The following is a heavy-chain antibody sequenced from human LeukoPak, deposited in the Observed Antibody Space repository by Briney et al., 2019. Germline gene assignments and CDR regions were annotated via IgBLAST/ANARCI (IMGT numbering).Heavy chain of an antibody. CDR2: ISAYNGNT. J-gene: IGHJ4*02. D-gene: IGHD1-1*01. CDR1: GYTFISYG. V-gene: IGHV1-18*01. Sequence: ASVKVSCKASGYTFISYGISWVRQAPGQGLEWMGWISAYNGNTNYAQKLQGRVTMTTDTSTSTAYMELRSLRSDDTAVYYCAKDRQRKQPRGFDYWGQGTLVTVSS. CDR3: AKDRQRKQPRGFDY.